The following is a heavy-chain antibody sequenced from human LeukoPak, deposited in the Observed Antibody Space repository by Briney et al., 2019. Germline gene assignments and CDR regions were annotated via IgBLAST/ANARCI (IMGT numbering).Heavy chain of an antibody. Sequence: GGSLRLSCAASGFTFSSYGMHWVRQAPGKGLEWVAVISYDGSNKYYADSVKGRFTISRDNSKNTLYLQMNSLRAEDTAVYYCAKDLYGSGDNWFDPWGQGTLVTVSS. CDR3: AKDLYGSGDNWFDP. CDR2: ISYDGSNK. D-gene: IGHD3-10*01. V-gene: IGHV3-30*18. CDR1: GFTFSSYG. J-gene: IGHJ5*02.